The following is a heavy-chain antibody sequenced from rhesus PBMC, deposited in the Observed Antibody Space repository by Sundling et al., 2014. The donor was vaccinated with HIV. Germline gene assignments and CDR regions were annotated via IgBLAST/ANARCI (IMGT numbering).Heavy chain of an antibody. V-gene: IGHV4-169*01. CDR2: IYGSGSST. Sequence: QLQLQESGPGLVKPSETLSLTCAVSGASISSYHWSWIRQAPGKGLEWIGYIYGSGSSTTYNPSLKSRVTLSLDTSKNQFFLKLTSVTAADTAVYYCARAAGGYALFDLWGQGLRVTVSS. CDR3: ARAAGGYALFDL. D-gene: IGHD5-24*01. J-gene: IGHJ3*01. CDR1: GASISSYH.